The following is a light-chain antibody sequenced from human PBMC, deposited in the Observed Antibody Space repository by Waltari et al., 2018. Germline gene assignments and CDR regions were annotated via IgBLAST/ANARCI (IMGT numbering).Light chain of an antibody. Sequence: QTAVTQEPSFSVSPGGTVTLTCGLSSGSVSISHYPSWYQQTPGQPPRTLIYTTDTRSSGVPDRFSGSILGDKAALTITGAQEEDESVYYCVLYIGSGIWVFGGGTKLTVL. CDR2: TTD. CDR1: SGSVSISHY. J-gene: IGLJ3*02. CDR3: VLYIGSGIWV. V-gene: IGLV8-61*01.